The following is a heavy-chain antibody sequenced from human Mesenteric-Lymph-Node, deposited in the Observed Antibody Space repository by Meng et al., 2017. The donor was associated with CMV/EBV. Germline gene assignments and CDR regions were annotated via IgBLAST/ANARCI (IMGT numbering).Heavy chain of an antibody. CDR2: IYYSGST. J-gene: IGHJ4*02. Sequence: GSLRLSCTVSGGSISSSSYYWGWIRQPPGKGLEWIGSIYYSGSTYYNPSLKSRVTISVDTSKNQFSLKLSSVTAADTAVYYCASNSNYYDTVPDYWGQGTLVTVSS. CDR1: GGSISSSSYY. V-gene: IGHV4-39*07. CDR3: ASNSNYYDTVPDY. D-gene: IGHD3-22*01.